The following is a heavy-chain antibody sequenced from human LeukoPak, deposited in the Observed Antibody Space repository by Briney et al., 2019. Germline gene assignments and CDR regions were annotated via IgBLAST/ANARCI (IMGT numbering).Heavy chain of an antibody. D-gene: IGHD5-18*01. V-gene: IGHV4-34*01. J-gene: IGHJ4*02. CDR3: ARGRYSYGSGFDY. Sequence: SETLSLTCAVYGGSFRGYYWSWIRQPPGKGLEWIGYIYHSGSTYYNPSLKSRVTISVDRSKNQFSLKLSSVTAADTAVYYCARGRYSYGSGFDYWGQGTLVTVSS. CDR1: GGSFRGYY. CDR2: IYHSGST.